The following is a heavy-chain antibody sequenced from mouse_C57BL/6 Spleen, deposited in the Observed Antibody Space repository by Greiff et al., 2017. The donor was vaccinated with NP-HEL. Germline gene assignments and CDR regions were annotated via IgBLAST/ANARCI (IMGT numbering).Heavy chain of an antibody. Sequence: VQLQESGAELVRPGASVTLSCKASGYTFTDYEMHWVKQTPVHGLEWIGAIDPETGGTAYNQKFKGKAILTADKSSSTAYMELRSLTSEDSAVYYCTRQQGQLTGTAWFAYWGQGTLVTVSA. CDR1: GYTFTDYE. J-gene: IGHJ3*01. CDR3: TRQQGQLTGTAWFAY. V-gene: IGHV1-15*01. CDR2: IDPETGGT. D-gene: IGHD4-1*01.